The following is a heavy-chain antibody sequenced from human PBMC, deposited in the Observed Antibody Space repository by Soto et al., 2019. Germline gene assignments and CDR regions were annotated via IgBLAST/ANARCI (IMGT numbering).Heavy chain of an antibody. CDR2: IYEMETT. CDR3: ARARRYDFWSGPEYNWFDP. J-gene: IGHJ5*02. V-gene: IGHV4-31*02. CDR1: GGSVSSGDHY. Sequence: SETLSLTCTVSGGSVSSGDHYWTWMRQHPGKGLEWIGYIYEMETTNYNPSLESRVTISVDTSKNQVYLEVTSVTAADTAVYYCARARRYDFWSGPEYNWFDPWGQGTLVTVSS. D-gene: IGHD3-3*01.